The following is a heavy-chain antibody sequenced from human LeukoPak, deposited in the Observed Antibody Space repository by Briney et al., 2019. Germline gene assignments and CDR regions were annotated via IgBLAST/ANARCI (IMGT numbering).Heavy chain of an antibody. V-gene: IGHV3-30*18. D-gene: IGHD5-12*01. Sequence: TGGSLRLSCAASGFTFSNSGIHWVRQAPGKGLEWVAVISYDGSNKYYADFVKGRFTISRDNSKNTLSLQMNGLIPEDTAVYYCAKSVASDAYWGQGTLVTVSS. CDR3: AKSVASDAY. J-gene: IGHJ4*02. CDR1: GFTFSNSG. CDR2: ISYDGSNK.